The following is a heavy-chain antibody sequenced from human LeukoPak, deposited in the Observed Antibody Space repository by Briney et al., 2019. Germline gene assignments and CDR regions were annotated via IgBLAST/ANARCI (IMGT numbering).Heavy chain of an antibody. CDR1: LGTFSSYA. J-gene: IGHJ6*03. D-gene: IGHD2-21*02. CDR2: FIHIFGTA. CDR3: ARAAIFDYFMDV. V-gene: IGHV1-69*13. Sequence: AAKVSSKPSLGTFSSYAISSVPQAPGQGLEWMGGFIHIFGTASYAQKFQGRVTITPHESTSTAYMELSSLRSDDTAVYYCARAAIFDYFMDVWLKGSTVSVSS.